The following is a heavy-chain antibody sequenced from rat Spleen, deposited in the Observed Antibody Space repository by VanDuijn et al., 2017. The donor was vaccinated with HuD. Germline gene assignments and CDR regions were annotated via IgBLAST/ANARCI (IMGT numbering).Heavy chain of an antibody. J-gene: IGHJ1*01. CDR1: GFTFSDYY. Sequence: EVQLVESGGDLVQPGRSMKLSCAASGFTFSDYYMAWVRQAPTKGLEWVATIRYDGSNTYYRDSVKGRFIISRDNAKSTLYLQMDSLRSEDTAIYFCTRRGYLSNWYFDFWGPGTMVTVSS. CDR2: IRYDGSNT. V-gene: IGHV5-7*01. CDR3: TRRGYLSNWYFDF. D-gene: IGHD1-11*01.